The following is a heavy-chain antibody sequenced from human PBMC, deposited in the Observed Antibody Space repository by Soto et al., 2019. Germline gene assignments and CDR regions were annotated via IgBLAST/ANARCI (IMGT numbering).Heavy chain of an antibody. J-gene: IGHJ4*02. CDR3: ARVANYATGFDY. Sequence: ASVKVSCKASGGTFSSYAISWVRQAPGQGLEWMGGIIPIFGTANYAQKFQGRVTITADESTSTAYMELSSLRSEDTAVYYCARVANYATGFDYWGQGTLVTVSS. V-gene: IGHV1-69*13. CDR1: GGTFSSYA. D-gene: IGHD1-7*01. CDR2: IIPIFGTA.